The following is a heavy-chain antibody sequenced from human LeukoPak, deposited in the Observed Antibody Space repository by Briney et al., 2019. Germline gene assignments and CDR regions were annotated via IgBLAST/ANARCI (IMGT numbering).Heavy chain of an antibody. Sequence: SETLSLTCAVSGGSISSNNWWISVRQPPEKGLEWIGEIYHDGSTNYDPSLKSRVTISMDKSKNQLSLKLNFVTAADTAVYYCARDRGGYTYSHDYWGQGTLVTVSS. CDR1: GGSISSNNW. V-gene: IGHV4-4*02. D-gene: IGHD5-18*01. CDR3: ARDRGGYTYSHDY. CDR2: IYHDGST. J-gene: IGHJ4*02.